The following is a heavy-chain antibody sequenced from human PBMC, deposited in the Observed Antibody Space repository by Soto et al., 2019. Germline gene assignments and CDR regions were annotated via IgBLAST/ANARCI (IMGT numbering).Heavy chain of an antibody. CDR2: ISATAGST. Sequence: GGSLRLSCAASGFTFGSFGMSWVRQAPGKGLEWVSAISATAGSTYYANSVKGRFTFSRDNSKNTLYLQMNSLRADDTAVYYYAKDRGFSYGYGFDYWGQGTLVTVSS. CDR3: AKDRGFSYGYGFDY. D-gene: IGHD5-18*01. V-gene: IGHV3-23*01. J-gene: IGHJ4*02. CDR1: GFTFGSFG.